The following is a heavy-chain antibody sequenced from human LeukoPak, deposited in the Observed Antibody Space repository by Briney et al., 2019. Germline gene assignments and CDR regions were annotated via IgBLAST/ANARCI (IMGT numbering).Heavy chain of an antibody. CDR3: SRALYSGNCDLGY. V-gene: IGHV3-7*04. D-gene: IGHD4-23*01. Sequence: RGSLPLSCAASGFAFSSYWMTWVRQAPGKGLEWVANIKHDGSAEYYLDSVKDRFTISRDNAKNSLYLQMSSLRAEDTAVYYYSRALYSGNCDLGYWGQGTMLSVST. J-gene: IGHJ4*02. CDR2: IKHDGSAE. CDR1: GFAFSSYW.